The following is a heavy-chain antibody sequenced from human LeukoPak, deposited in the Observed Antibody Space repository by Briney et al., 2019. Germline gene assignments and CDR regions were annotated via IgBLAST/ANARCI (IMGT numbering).Heavy chain of an antibody. CDR1: GGSFSGYY. V-gene: IGHV4-34*01. CDR2: INHSGST. D-gene: IGHD3-16*02. Sequence: PSETLSLTCAVYGGSFSGYYWSWLRQPPGKGLEWIGEINHSGSTNYNPSLKSQVTISVDTSKNQFSLKLSSVTAADTAVYYCARGPRHYDYVWGSYRTLVYFDYWGQGTLVTVSS. CDR3: ARGPRHYDYVWGSYRTLVYFDY. J-gene: IGHJ4*02.